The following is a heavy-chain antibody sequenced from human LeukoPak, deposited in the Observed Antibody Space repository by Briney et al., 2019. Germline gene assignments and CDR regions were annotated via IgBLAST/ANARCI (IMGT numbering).Heavy chain of an antibody. D-gene: IGHD3-22*01. J-gene: IGHJ4*02. CDR1: GYTFTGYY. V-gene: IGHV1-2*02. Sequence: GASVKVSCKASGYTFTGYYMHWVRQAPGQGLEWMGWINPNSGGTNYAQKFQGRVTMTRDTAISTAHMELSRLRSDDTAVYYCARDRIVATIYYYDSSGYYGPYDYWGQGTLVTVSS. CDR2: INPNSGGT. CDR3: ARDRIVATIYYYDSSGYYGPYDY.